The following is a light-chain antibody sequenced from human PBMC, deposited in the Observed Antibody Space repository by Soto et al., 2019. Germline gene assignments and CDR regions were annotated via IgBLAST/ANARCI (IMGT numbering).Light chain of an antibody. V-gene: IGLV2-23*01. CDR2: EDS. Sequence: QSALTQPASVSGSPGQSITICCTGTSSDVGSYNLVSWYQQHPGKAPKLMIYEDSKRPSGVSNRFFGSKSGNTASLTISGLQAEDEADYFCCSYARGSTLVFGGGTKLTVL. CDR3: CSYARGSTLV. J-gene: IGLJ3*02. CDR1: SSDVGSYNL.